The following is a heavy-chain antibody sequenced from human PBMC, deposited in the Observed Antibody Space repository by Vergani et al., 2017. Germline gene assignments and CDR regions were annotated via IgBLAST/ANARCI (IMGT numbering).Heavy chain of an antibody. CDR2: TWYDGNNK. Sequence: QVQLVESGGGVVQPGRSLRLSCAASGFTFNQYGMHWVRQAPGKGLEWVAVTWYDGNNKQYADSVKGRFTISRDNSKNTLYLQMNSLRAEDTAVYYCAGDIGGGPGTTRGYWGQGTLVTVSS. CDR3: AGDIGGGPGTTRGY. D-gene: IGHD1-7*01. V-gene: IGHV3-33*01. CDR1: GFTFNQYG. J-gene: IGHJ4*02.